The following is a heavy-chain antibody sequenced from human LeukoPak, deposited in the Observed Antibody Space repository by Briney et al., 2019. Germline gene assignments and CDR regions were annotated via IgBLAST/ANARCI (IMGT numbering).Heavy chain of an antibody. CDR3: ARGGPSVKMIRGDFDH. D-gene: IGHD3-10*01. CDR1: GFTFSNYG. CDR2: ISGSGDTT. J-gene: IGHJ4*02. Sequence: PGGSLRLSCAASGFTFSNYGMSWVRQAPGKGLEWVSVISGSGDTTEYADSVKGRFAISRDNSDNTVYLEMNRLRVEDTAVYYCARGGPSVKMIRGDFDHWGQGTLVTVSS. V-gene: IGHV3-23*01.